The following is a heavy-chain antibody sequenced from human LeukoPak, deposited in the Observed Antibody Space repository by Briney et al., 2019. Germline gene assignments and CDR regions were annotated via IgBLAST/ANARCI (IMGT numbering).Heavy chain of an antibody. V-gene: IGHV4-34*01. CDR1: GGSFSGYY. CDR2: INHSGST. CDR3: ARPYLRGTVVNNWFDP. Sequence: SETLSLTCAVYGGSFSGYYWSWIRQPPGKGLDWIGEINHSGSTNYNPSLKSRVTISVDTSKNQFSLKLSSVTAADTAVYYCARPYLRGTVVNNWFDPWGQGTLVTVSS. J-gene: IGHJ5*02. D-gene: IGHD4-23*01.